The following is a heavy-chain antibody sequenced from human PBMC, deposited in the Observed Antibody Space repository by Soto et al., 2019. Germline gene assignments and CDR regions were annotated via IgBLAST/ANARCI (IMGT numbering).Heavy chain of an antibody. V-gene: IGHV3-7*05. Sequence: GGSLRLSCAASGFTFSSYWMSWVRQAPGKGLEWVANIKQDGSEKYYVDSVKGRFTISRDNAKNSLYLQMNSLRAEDTAVYYCARDERGWYALYYYYYGMDVWGQGTTVTVSS. D-gene: IGHD6-19*01. CDR2: IKQDGSEK. CDR3: ARDERGWYALYYYYYGMDV. J-gene: IGHJ6*02. CDR1: GFTFSSYW.